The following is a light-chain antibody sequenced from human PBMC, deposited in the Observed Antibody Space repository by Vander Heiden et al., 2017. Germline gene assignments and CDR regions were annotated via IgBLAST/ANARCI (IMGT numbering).Light chain of an antibody. CDR3: QQRSNWPPRIT. J-gene: IGKJ5*01. V-gene: IGKV3-11*01. CDR1: QSVSSY. CDR2: DAS. Sequence: DIVLTQSPATLSLSPGERATLSCRASQSVSSYLAWYQQKPGQAPRLLIYDASNRATGIPARFSGSGYGTDFTLTISSLEPEDFAVYYCQQRSNWPPRITFGQGTRLEIK.